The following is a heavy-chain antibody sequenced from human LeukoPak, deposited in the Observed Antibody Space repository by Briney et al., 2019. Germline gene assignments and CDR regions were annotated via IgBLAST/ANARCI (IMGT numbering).Heavy chain of an antibody. D-gene: IGHD4/OR15-4a*01. CDR1: GFTFSSYA. V-gene: IGHV3-21*01. J-gene: IGHJ4*02. CDR2: ISSGTSYI. CDR3: ARRAGAYSHPYDY. Sequence: GRSLRLSCAASGFTFSSYAMHWVRQAPGKGLEWVSSISSGTSYIYYADSVKGRFTISRDNAKNSLYLQMNSLRAEDTAVYYCARRAGAYSHPYDYWGQGTLVTVSS.